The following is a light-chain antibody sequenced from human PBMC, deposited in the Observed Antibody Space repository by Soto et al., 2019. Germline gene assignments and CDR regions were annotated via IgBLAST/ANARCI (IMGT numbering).Light chain of an antibody. J-gene: IGLJ2*01. CDR1: DIGNKS. V-gene: IGLV3-21*02. CDR3: QVWDSSGDHVV. Sequence: SYVLTQPPSVSVGPGQTATILCGGDDIGNKSVHWYRQKPGQAPVLVVHDDSDRPSGIPERLSGSNSGKMATLTISRVEAGDEADYYCQVWDSSGDHVVFGGGTKLTVL. CDR2: DDS.